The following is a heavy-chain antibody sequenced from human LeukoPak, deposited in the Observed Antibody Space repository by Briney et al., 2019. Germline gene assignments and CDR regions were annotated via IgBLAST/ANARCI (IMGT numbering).Heavy chain of an antibody. D-gene: IGHD3-10*01. Sequence: GASVKVSCKASGYTFTSYGISWVRQAPGQGLEWMGWISAYNGNTNYAQKLQGRVTMTTDTSTSTAYMELRSLRSDDTAVYYCARDFEFYYGSGSSDYYYYMDVWGKGTTVTISS. V-gene: IGHV1-18*01. CDR3: ARDFEFYYGSGSSDYYYYMDV. J-gene: IGHJ6*03. CDR1: GYTFTSYG. CDR2: ISAYNGNT.